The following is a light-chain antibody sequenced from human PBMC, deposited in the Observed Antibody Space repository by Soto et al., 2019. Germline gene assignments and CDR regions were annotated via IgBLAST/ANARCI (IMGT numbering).Light chain of an antibody. J-gene: IGKJ5*01. CDR1: QSLLDSDDGNTY. Sequence: DVVMTQAPLSLSVTPGEPASMSCRSSQSLLDSDDGNTYVDWYLQRPGQSPQLLIYTLSSRASGFPERFSGSGSRTDFTLKISSVEAEYVGVFYCMQRIEFPITFGQGTRLEV. CDR3: MQRIEFPIT. V-gene: IGKV2-40*01. CDR2: TLS.